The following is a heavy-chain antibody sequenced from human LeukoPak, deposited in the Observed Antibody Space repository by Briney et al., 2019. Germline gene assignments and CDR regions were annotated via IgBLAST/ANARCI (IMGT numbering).Heavy chain of an antibody. CDR2: IIPILGIA. D-gene: IGHD1-26*01. V-gene: IGHV1-69*04. CDR3: ARDGGIVGVRDGMDV. J-gene: IGHJ6*02. Sequence: SVKVSCKASGGTFSSYAISWVRQAPGQGLEWMGRIIPILGIANYAQKFQGRVTITADKSTSTAYMELSSLRSEDTAVYYCARDGGIVGVRDGMDVWGQGTTVIVSS. CDR1: GGTFSSYA.